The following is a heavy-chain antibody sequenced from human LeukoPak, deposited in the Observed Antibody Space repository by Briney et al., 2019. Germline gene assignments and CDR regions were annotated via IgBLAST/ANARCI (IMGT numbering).Heavy chain of an antibody. J-gene: IGHJ6*03. CDR1: GFTFSSYG. CDR2: IRYDGSNK. D-gene: IGHD6-13*01. Sequence: GGSLRLSCAASGFTFSSYGMHWVRQAPGKGLEWVAFIRYDGSNKYYADSVKGRFTISRDNSKNTLYLQMNSLRAEDTAVYYCAKDKGSSWSPMDVWGKGTTVTVSS. V-gene: IGHV3-30*02. CDR3: AKDKGSSWSPMDV.